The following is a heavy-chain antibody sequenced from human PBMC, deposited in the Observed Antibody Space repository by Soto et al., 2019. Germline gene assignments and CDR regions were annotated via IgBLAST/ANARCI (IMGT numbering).Heavy chain of an antibody. J-gene: IGHJ3*02. CDR2: IYYSGST. CDR3: ARVEERGDLGHDAFDI. Sequence: SETLSLTCTVSGGSISSSSYYWGWIRQPPGKGLEWIGSIYYSGSTYYNPSLKSRVTISVDTSKNQFSLKLSSVTAADTAVYYCARVEERGDLGHDAFDIWGQGTMVTVSS. CDR1: GGSISSSSYY. D-gene: IGHD7-27*01. V-gene: IGHV4-39*07.